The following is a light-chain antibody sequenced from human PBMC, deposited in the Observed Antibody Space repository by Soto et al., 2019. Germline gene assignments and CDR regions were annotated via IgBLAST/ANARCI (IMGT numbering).Light chain of an antibody. J-gene: IGKJ5*01. CDR3: QQSYTTPIT. CDR2: AAS. V-gene: IGKV1-39*01. Sequence: DIQMTQSPSSLSASVGYRVTITFRASESISIYLNWYQQKPGKAPKLLIYAASSLQSGVPSRFTGSGSGTDFTLTISSLQPEDFATYFCQQSYTTPITFGQGTRLEIK. CDR1: ESISIY.